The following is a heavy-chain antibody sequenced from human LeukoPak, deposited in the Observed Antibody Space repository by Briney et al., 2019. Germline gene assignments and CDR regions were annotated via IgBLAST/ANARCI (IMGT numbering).Heavy chain of an antibody. CDR1: GGSISSHF. CDR3: ARDFLERSRASCLNWFDR. V-gene: IGHV4-59*11. D-gene: IGHD2-2*01. CDR2: IHYSGST. Sequence: SETLSLTCTVSGGSISSHFLTWIRQPPGKGLEWIGYIHYSGSTNYNPILKSRVTISVDTSKNEVSLKLSSVTAADPAVYYCARDFLERSRASCLNWFDRWGQGTLVSV. J-gene: IGHJ5*02.